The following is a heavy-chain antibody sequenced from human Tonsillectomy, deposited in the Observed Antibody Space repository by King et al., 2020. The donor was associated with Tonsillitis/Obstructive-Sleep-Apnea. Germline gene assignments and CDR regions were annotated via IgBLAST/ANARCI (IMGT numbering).Heavy chain of an antibody. CDR2: IYYSGST. CDR1: GGSISSSSYY. D-gene: IGHD3-9*01. CDR3: ARRLRYFDWLFNDYYFDY. V-gene: IGHV4-39*01. J-gene: IGHJ4*02. Sequence: QLQESGPGLVKPSETLSLTCTVSGGSISSSSYYWGWIRQPPGKGLEWIGSIYYSGSTYYNPSLKSRVTISVDTSNNQFSLKLSSVTAADTAVYYCARRLRYFDWLFNDYYFDYWGQGTLVTVSS.